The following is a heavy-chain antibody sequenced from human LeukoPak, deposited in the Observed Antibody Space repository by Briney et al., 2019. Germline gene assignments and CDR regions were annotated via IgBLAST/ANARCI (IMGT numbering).Heavy chain of an antibody. D-gene: IGHD2-2*01. Sequence: PGGSLRLSCAASGFTFSSYWMHWVRQGPGKGLVWVSRIKSDGSDPSYADSVKGRFIISRDNAKSTLYLQMNSLRDEDTAVYYCAKDRDPMPSRGMDVWGQGTTVAVSS. CDR3: AKDRDPMPSRGMDV. CDR2: IKSDGSDP. V-gene: IGHV3-74*01. CDR1: GFTFSSYW. J-gene: IGHJ6*02.